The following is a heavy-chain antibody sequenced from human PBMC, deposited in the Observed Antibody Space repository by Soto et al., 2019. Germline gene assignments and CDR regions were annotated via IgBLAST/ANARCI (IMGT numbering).Heavy chain of an antibody. CDR1: GYSFSTYW. CDR2: IYPGDSDT. Sequence: PGESLKISCKGSGYSFSTYWIGWVRQMPGKGLEWMGIIYPGDSDTRYSPSFQGQVTISADKSINTAYLHWSSLKASDTAKYYCATGGYCDTKCYNFFDYWGQGTLVTVSS. CDR3: ATGGYCDTKCYNFFDY. D-gene: IGHD2-15*01. J-gene: IGHJ4*02. V-gene: IGHV5-51*01.